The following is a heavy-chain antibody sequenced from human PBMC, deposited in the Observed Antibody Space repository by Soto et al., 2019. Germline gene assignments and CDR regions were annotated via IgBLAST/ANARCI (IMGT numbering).Heavy chain of an antibody. CDR2: IFGSGITT. CDR1: GFNFSSDV. J-gene: IGHJ3*01. Sequence: GGSLRLSCAASGFNFSSDVMNWVRQTPGKGLEWVASIFGSGITTYYADSMKGRFTISRDNSKNTLHLQLNSLRAEDTALYYCAKSQSGSFFAAFDLWGQGSLVTVSS. V-gene: IGHV3-23*01. D-gene: IGHD1-26*01. CDR3: AKSQSGSFFAAFDL.